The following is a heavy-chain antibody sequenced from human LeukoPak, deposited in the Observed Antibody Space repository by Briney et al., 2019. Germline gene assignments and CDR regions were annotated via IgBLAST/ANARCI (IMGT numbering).Heavy chain of an antibody. CDR3: ARDPLEGFDP. Sequence: SETLSLTCTVSGGSISSGGYYWSWIRQHPGKGLEWIGYIYYSGSTYYNPSLKSRVTISVDTSKNQFSLKLSSVTAADTAVYYCARDPLEGFDPWGQGTLVTVSS. CDR2: IYYSGST. J-gene: IGHJ5*02. CDR1: GGSISSGGYY. V-gene: IGHV4-31*03.